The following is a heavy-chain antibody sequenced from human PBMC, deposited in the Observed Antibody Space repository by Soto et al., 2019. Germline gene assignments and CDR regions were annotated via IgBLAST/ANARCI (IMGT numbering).Heavy chain of an antibody. CDR2: IYHSGKT. Sequence: QVQLQESGPRLVKPSGTLSLTCDVSGGSISDSVWWSWVRQAPGKGLEWIGEIYHSGKTYYNPSLKSRVTISTDRSRKQVSLTLDFVTAADTAIYYCATTREAIIHLYYFDFWGQGVLVTVSS. CDR1: GGSISDSVW. CDR3: ATTREAIIHLYYFDF. D-gene: IGHD3-10*01. V-gene: IGHV4-4*02. J-gene: IGHJ4*02.